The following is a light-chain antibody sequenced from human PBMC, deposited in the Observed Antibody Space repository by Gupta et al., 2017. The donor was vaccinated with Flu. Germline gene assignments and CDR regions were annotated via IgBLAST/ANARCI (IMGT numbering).Light chain of an antibody. CDR3: RQGKKRPYT. CDR1: QGLVYVDGNIY. V-gene: IGKV2-30*01. J-gene: IGKJ2*01. Sequence: DVVFTQSPLSLSVALGQPASISCRSTQGLVYVDGNIYLSWIQQRPGQSPRRLIDKVSTRDSGVPERFSGSGSDTAFKLKISRVEADDVGVYYCRQGKKRPYTFGQGTKLEIK. CDR2: KVS.